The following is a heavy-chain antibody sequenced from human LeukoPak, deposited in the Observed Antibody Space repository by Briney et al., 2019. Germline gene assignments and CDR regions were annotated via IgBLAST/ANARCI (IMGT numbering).Heavy chain of an antibody. CDR1: GGSFSGYY. J-gene: IGHJ5*02. D-gene: IGHD3-22*01. Sequence: SETLSLTCAVYGGSFSGYYWSWIRQPPGKGLEWIGEINHSGSTNYNPSLKSRVTISVDTSKNHFSLKLSSVTAADTAVYYCARGGRHYYDSSAPGGFDPWGQGTLVTVSS. V-gene: IGHV4-34*01. CDR2: INHSGST. CDR3: ARGGRHYYDSSAPGGFDP.